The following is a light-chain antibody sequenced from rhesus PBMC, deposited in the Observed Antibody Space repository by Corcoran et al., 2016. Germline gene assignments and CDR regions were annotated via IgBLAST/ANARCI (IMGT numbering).Light chain of an antibody. J-gene: IGKJ3*01. CDR1: EKVKNY. CDR2: KAS. CDR3: QHNYGTPVT. Sequence: DIQMTQSPSSLSASVGDRVTLTCRNSEKVKNYLNLDQQKPRKAPKLLIYKASTLQSGVPSRFRGNGSGTDYTFTISSLQSEDVATYYCQHNYGTPVTFGPGTKLDIK. V-gene: IGKV1-74*01.